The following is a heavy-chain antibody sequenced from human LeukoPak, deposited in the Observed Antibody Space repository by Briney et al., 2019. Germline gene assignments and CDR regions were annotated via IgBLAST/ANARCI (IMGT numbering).Heavy chain of an antibody. CDR1: GFTFSDFA. CDR3: AKDMIGEVPDYFDY. D-gene: IGHD3-16*01. Sequence: GGSLRLSCAASGFTFSDFAMHWVRQAPGKGLEWVAVISFDSIHKYYGDSVRGRFTISRDNSKNTLYLEMNSLRAEDTAVYYCAKDMIGEVPDYFDYWGQGTLVTVSS. J-gene: IGHJ4*02. CDR2: ISFDSIHK. V-gene: IGHV3-30*04.